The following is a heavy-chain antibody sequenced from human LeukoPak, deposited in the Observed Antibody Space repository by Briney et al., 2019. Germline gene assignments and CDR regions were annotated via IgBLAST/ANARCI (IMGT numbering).Heavy chain of an antibody. CDR1: GLTLSDYY. Sequence: GGSLRLSCAASGLTLSDYYMTWIRQAPGKGLEWVSYISSSGSNTNYADSVKGLFTISRDNARNSLFLQMNSLRAEDTAVYYCARGLLWFGESSLYNWFDPWGQGTLVTVSS. D-gene: IGHD3-10*01. J-gene: IGHJ5*02. CDR3: ARGLLWFGESSLYNWFDP. V-gene: IGHV3-11*06. CDR2: ISSSGSNT.